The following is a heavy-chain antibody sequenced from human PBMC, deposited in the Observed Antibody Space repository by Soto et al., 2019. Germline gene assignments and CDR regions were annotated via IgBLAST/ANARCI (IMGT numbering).Heavy chain of an antibody. Sequence: QVQLQESGPGLVKPSQTLSLTCTVSGGSISSGGYYWSWIRQHPGKGLEWIGYIFYSGSTYYNPSIQSRVTISVDTSKNQCSLKLISVTAADTAVYPCARYCSGGSCYSSNFDYWGQGTLVTVSS. CDR2: IFYSGST. CDR3: ARYCSGGSCYSSNFDY. CDR1: GGSISSGGYY. J-gene: IGHJ4*02. D-gene: IGHD2-15*01. V-gene: IGHV4-31*03.